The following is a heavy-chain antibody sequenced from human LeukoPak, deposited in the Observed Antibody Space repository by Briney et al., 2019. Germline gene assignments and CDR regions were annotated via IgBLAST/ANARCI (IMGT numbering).Heavy chain of an antibody. CDR1: GFTFSNYA. V-gene: IGHV3-23*01. D-gene: IGHD3-16*01. Sequence: PGGSLRLSCTASGFTFSNYAMSWVRQAPGKGLEWVSAIRGTGGSTHYADSVKGRFTISRDNSENTVSLQMNSLRAEDTAVYYCAKDLPYDYVWGSLDYWGQGTMVTVSS. CDR3: AKDLPYDYVWGSLDY. CDR2: IRGTGGST. J-gene: IGHJ4*02.